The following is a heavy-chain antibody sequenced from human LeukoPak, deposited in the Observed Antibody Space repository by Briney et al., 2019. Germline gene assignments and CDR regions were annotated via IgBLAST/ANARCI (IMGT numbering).Heavy chain of an antibody. CDR1: GFTFSNYA. J-gene: IGHJ4*02. V-gene: IGHV3-23*01. CDR3: ANAIHSKAVALPFDY. CDR2: ISGSGGST. D-gene: IGHD6-19*01. Sequence: PGGSLRLSCAASGFTFSNYAMSWVRQAPGKGLEWVSAISGSGGSTYYADSVKGRFTISRDNSKNTLYLQLNSLRAEDTAVYYCANAIHSKAVALPFDYWGQGALVTVPS.